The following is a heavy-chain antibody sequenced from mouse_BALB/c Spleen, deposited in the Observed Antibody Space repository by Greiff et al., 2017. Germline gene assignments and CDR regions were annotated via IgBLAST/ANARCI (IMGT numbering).Heavy chain of an antibody. CDR3: TRGGLDAGDY. V-gene: IGHV1-5*01. J-gene: IGHJ4*01. Sequence: EVQLHQSGTVLARPRASVKMSCKASGYTFTIYGMHWVKQRPGQGLEWIGAIYPGHSDTSYNQKFKGKAKLTALTSTSTAYMELSSLTNEHSAVYYCTRGGLDAGDYWGRGTAVTVSS. D-gene: IGHD2-10*02. CDR2: IYPGHSDT. CDR1: GYTFTIYG.